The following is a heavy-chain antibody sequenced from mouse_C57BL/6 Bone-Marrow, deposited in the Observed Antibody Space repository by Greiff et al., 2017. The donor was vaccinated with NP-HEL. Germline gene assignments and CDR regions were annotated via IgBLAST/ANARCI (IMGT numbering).Heavy chain of an antibody. CDR1: GYTFTSHW. Sequence: VQLQQSGPELVRPGASVKLSCKAPGYTFTSHWMQWVRQRTGQGLEWIGEIFPGSGSTNYNEKFKGKGTLTVDTSSRTAYMHIGSLTSEDSAVYFCEGGRFSWFAYWGQGTLVTVSA. J-gene: IGHJ3*01. CDR2: IFPGSGST. V-gene: IGHV1-56*01. CDR3: EGGRFSWFAY.